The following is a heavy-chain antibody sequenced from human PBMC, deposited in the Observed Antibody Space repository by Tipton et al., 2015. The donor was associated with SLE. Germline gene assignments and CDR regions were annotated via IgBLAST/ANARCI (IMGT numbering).Heavy chain of an antibody. Sequence: TLSLTCTVSGGSLSSHYWSWIRQPPGKGLEWIGYIYYSGSTNYNTSPKSRGTISVDTSKNQFSLKLSSVTAADTAVYYCARGLGSGWYDEYFQHWGQGTLVTVSS. J-gene: IGHJ1*01. V-gene: IGHV4-59*11. CDR1: GGSLSSHY. D-gene: IGHD6-19*01. CDR3: ARGLGSGWYDEYFQH. CDR2: IYYSGST.